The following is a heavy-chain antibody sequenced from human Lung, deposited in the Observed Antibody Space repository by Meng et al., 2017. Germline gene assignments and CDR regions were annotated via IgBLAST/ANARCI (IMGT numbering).Heavy chain of an antibody. J-gene: IGHJ2*01. Sequence: QLPRQESGPVLVKPSQPLYLNCSVSGGSISSRNYYWSCIRQPPGKGLEWSGHIYNSGSTYYNPSLKSRITISVDTSKNQFSLKLSSVTAADTAVYYCARGQKGYFDLWGRGTLVTVSS. CDR2: IYNSGST. V-gene: IGHV4-30-4*01. CDR1: GGSISSRNYY. CDR3: ARGQKGYFDL.